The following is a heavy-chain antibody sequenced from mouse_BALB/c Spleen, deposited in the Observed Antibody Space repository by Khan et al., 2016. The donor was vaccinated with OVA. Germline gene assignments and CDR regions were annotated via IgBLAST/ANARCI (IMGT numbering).Heavy chain of an antibody. V-gene: IGHV1-9*01. D-gene: IGHD4-1*01. CDR3: ASEAGTTYGMDY. Sequence: QVQLQQSGAELMKPGASVKISCKATGYTFSSYWIEWVKQRPGHGLEWIGEILPGSDNTNYNEKFKGKATFTADTSSNTAYMQLSSLTSEDSAVYYCASEAGTTYGMDYWGQGTSVTVSS. CDR2: ILPGSDNT. J-gene: IGHJ4*01. CDR1: GYTFSSYW.